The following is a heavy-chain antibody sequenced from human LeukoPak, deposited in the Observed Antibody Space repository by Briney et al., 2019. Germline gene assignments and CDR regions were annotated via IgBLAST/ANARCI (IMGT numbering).Heavy chain of an antibody. D-gene: IGHD3-22*01. J-gene: IGHJ4*02. CDR1: GGTFSSYA. V-gene: IGHV1-69*04. Sequence: SVKVSCKAAGGTFSSYAISWVRQAPGQGLEWMGRIIPIFGIANYAQKFQGRVTITADKSTSTAYMELSSLRSEDTAVYYCARDSPYYYDSSGQMTFDYWGQGTLVTVSS. CDR2: IIPIFGIA. CDR3: ARDSPYYYDSSGQMTFDY.